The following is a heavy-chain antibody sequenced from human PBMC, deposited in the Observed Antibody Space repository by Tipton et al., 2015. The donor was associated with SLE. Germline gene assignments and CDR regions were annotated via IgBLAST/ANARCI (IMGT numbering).Heavy chain of an antibody. CDR3: ARGRGAVACIENWFAP. CDR1: GYTFSTYD. D-gene: IGHD6-19*01. J-gene: IGHJ5*02. CDR2: MNPNSGNS. V-gene: IGHV1-8*01. Sequence: QLVQSGPEVKKPGASVKVSCKASGYTFSTYDIDWVRQATGQGLEWMGWMNPNSGNSGYAQKFQGRVTMTRNNSISTAYMELSSLKVEDTAVYYCARGRGAVACIENWFAPWGQGTRVTVSS.